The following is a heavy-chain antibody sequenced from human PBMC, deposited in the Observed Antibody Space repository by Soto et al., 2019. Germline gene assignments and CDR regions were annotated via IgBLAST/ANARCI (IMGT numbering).Heavy chain of an antibody. CDR2: ISSSSSYI. CDR1: GFTFSSYC. CDR3: ARDGTTVPDYWYFDL. D-gene: IGHD4-17*01. Sequence: PGGSLRLSCAASGFTFSSYCMNWVRQAPGKGLEWVSSISSSSSYIYYADSVKGRFTISRDNAKNSLYLQMNSLRAEGTAVYYCARDGTTVPDYWYFDLWGRGTLVTVSS. J-gene: IGHJ2*01. V-gene: IGHV3-21*01.